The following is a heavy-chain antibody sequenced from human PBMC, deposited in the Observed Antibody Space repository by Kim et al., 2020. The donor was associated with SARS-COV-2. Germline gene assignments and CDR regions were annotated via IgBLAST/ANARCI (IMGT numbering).Heavy chain of an antibody. V-gene: IGHV3-49*02. CDR3: TSRIVVVPAARDYYFDY. J-gene: IGHJ4*02. Sequence: VKGQVTISSDDSKSTAYLQMNSLKTEDTAVYYCTSRIVVVPAARDYYFDYWGQGTLVTVSS. D-gene: IGHD2-2*01.